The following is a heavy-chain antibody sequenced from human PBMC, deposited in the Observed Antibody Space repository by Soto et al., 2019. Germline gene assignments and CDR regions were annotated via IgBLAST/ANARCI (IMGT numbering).Heavy chain of an antibody. J-gene: IGHJ5*02. D-gene: IGHD3-10*01. V-gene: IGHV4-59*01. CDR1: GGSISGYY. CDR3: ARAGTTMVRGVISGWFDP. CDR2: IYNIGST. Sequence: SETLSLTCTVSGGSISGYYWSWLRQPPGKGLEWIGYIYNIGSTNYNPSLKSRVTISVDTSKNQFSLKLSSVTAADTAVYYCARAGTTMVRGVISGWFDPWGQGTLVTVSS.